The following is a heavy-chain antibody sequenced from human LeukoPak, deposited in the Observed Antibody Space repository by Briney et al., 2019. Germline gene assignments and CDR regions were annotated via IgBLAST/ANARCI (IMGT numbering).Heavy chain of an antibody. CDR1: GDSISNYY. D-gene: IGHD6-13*01. Sequence: SETLSLTCTVSGDSISNYYWGWIRQPPGKGLEWIGSIYYSGSTYYNPSLKSRVTISVDTSKNQFSLKLSSVTAADTAVYYCARDNRLYSSSCHDYWGQGTLVTVSS. J-gene: IGHJ4*02. CDR3: ARDNRLYSSSCHDY. CDR2: IYYSGST. V-gene: IGHV4-39*07.